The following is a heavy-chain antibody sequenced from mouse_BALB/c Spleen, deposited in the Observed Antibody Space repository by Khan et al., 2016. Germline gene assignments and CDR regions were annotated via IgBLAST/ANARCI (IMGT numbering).Heavy chain of an antibody. CDR1: GFNIKDTY. CDR3: ASWLLRYFDV. Sequence: VQLQQSGAELVKPGASVKLSCTASGFNIKDTYMHWVKQRPEQGLEWIGRIDPANGNTKYDPKFQGKATITADTSSNTAYLQLSSLTSEDTAVYYCASWLLRYFDVWGAGTTVTVSS. V-gene: IGHV14-3*02. D-gene: IGHD2-3*01. CDR2: IDPANGNT. J-gene: IGHJ1*01.